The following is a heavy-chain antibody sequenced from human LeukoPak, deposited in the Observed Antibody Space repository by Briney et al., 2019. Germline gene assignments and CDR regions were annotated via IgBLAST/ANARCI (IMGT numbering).Heavy chain of an antibody. CDR2: IGGSGADT. D-gene: IGHD6-6*01. Sequence: PGGSLRLSCAASGLTFSSYAMSWVRQAPGKGLEWLSYIGGSGADTNYADSVKGRFTTSRDNAKSSLYLQMNSLRAEDTAVYYCAKTLVASPGNTGGPWGQGTLFTVSS. CDR3: AKTLVASPGNTGGP. V-gene: IGHV3-11*03. CDR1: GLTFSSYA. J-gene: IGHJ5*02.